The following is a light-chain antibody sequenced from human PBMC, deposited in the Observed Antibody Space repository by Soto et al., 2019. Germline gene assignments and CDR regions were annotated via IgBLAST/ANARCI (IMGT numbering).Light chain of an antibody. CDR2: DVS. J-gene: IGLJ2*01. V-gene: IGLV2-14*01. Sequence: QSALTQPASVSGSHGQSITISCTGTSSDVGGYNYVSWYQQHPGKAPKLMIYDVSNRPSGVSNRFSGSKSGNTASLTISGRQAEDEADYYCSSYTSSSTRVFGGGTKLTVL. CDR3: SSYTSSSTRV. CDR1: SSDVGGYNY.